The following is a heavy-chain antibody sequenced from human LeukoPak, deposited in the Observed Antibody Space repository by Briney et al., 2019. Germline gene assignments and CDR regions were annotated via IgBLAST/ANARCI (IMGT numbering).Heavy chain of an antibody. Sequence: PGGSLRLSCTVSGFTFSDYGMSWVRQAPGKGLEWVSGVDAGGHNIYYAESLKGRFTVSRDNSKSTLYLQMNTPRAEDTAVYYCAFRPDGGCYPYYFDYWGQGTLVTVSS. V-gene: IGHV3-23*01. CDR3: AFRPDGGCYPYYFDY. D-gene: IGHD2-21*02. J-gene: IGHJ4*02. CDR2: VDAGGHNI. CDR1: GFTFSDYG.